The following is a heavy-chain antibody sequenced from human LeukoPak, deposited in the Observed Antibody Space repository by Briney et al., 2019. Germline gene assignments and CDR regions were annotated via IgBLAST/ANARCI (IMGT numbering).Heavy chain of an antibody. CDR2: MNLKSGYT. CDR3: ATVARIIDY. J-gene: IGHJ4*02. D-gene: IGHD5-12*01. CDR1: GYSFTTYY. Sequence: ASAKVSCNASGYSFTTYYISWDRQATGQGLEWMGWMNLKSGYTGYAQKFQGRVTITRDTSTSTVYMELSSLRSEDTAVYYCATVARIIDYWGQGTLVTVSS. V-gene: IGHV1-8*03.